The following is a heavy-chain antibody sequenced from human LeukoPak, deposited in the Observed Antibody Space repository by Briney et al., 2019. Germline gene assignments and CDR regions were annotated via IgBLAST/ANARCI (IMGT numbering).Heavy chain of an antibody. V-gene: IGHV4-59*01. CDR1: GGSISSYY. Sequence: SETLSLTCTVSGGSISSYYWSWIRQPPGKGLEWIGYIYYSGSTHYNPSLKSRVTISVDTSKNQFSLKLTSVTAADTAVYYCARDVQLERPPPLIGYYYMDVWGKGTTVTVSS. D-gene: IGHD1-1*01. CDR2: IYYSGST. CDR3: ARDVQLERPPPLIGYYYMDV. J-gene: IGHJ6*03.